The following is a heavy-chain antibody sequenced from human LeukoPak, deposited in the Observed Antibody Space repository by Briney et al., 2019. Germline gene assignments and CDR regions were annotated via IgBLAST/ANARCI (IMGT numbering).Heavy chain of an antibody. Sequence: ASVKVSCTTSGYTFTGYYMHWVRQAPGQRLEWMGWINPNSGGTNYAQKFQGRVTITMDTSISTAYMELSRLRSDDTAVYYCARAYSSGWYQSGVYFDYWGQGTLVTVSS. CDR1: GYTFTGYY. J-gene: IGHJ4*02. CDR2: INPNSGGT. V-gene: IGHV1-2*02. D-gene: IGHD6-19*01. CDR3: ARAYSSGWYQSGVYFDY.